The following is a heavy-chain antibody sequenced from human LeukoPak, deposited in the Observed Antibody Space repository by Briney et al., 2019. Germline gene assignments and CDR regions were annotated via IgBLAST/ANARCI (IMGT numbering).Heavy chain of an antibody. CDR2: ISWNSGSI. CDR1: GFTFDDYA. J-gene: IGHJ4*02. D-gene: IGHD3-22*01. Sequence: GGSLRLSCAASGFTFDDYAMHWVRQAPGKGLEWVSGISWNSGSIGYADSVKGRFTISRDNSKNTLYLQMTSVRAEDTAVYYCATDNSGHWADYWGQGTLVTVSS. CDR3: ATDNSGHWADY. V-gene: IGHV3-9*01.